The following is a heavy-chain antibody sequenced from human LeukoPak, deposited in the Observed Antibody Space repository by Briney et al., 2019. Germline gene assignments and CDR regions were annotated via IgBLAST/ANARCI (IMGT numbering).Heavy chain of an antibody. Sequence: GRSLRLSCTASGFTFGDYAMNWVRQAPGKGMEWVGFIRSKTYGGTTEYAASVKGRFSFSRDDSKSTAYLQMNSLKTEDTAVYHCTRMMYCSGGSCSYDYWGQGTLVTVSS. V-gene: IGHV3-49*04. CDR2: IRSKTYGGTT. J-gene: IGHJ4*02. D-gene: IGHD2-15*01. CDR3: TRMMYCSGGSCSYDY. CDR1: GFTFGDYA.